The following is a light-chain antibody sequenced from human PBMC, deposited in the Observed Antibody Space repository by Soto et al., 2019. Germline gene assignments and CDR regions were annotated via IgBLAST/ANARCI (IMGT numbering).Light chain of an antibody. CDR2: GAS. Sequence: EIVLTQSPGTLSLSPGDRATLSCRASPSVSSSYLAWYQQKPGQAPRLLIYGASSRATGIPDRFSGSGSGTDFTLTISRLEPEDFAVYYCQQRSNWPRTFGQGTKVDIK. J-gene: IGKJ1*01. CDR1: PSVSSSY. V-gene: IGKV3D-20*02. CDR3: QQRSNWPRT.